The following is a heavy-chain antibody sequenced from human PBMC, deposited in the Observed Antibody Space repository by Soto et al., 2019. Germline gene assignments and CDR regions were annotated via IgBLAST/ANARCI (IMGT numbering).Heavy chain of an antibody. D-gene: IGHD1-7*01. CDR2: AYYRSQWFY. CDR1: GDSVSSNSAA. CDR3: AGTSSLQRYYMDV. J-gene: IGHJ6*03. Sequence: SQTLSLTCVISGDSVSSNSAAWNWIRQSPSRGLEWLGRAYYRSQWFYDSAVSVRSRINVIPDTSRNQFSLQLNSVTPEDTAVYYCAGTSSLQRYYMDVWDKGTTVTVSS. V-gene: IGHV6-1*01.